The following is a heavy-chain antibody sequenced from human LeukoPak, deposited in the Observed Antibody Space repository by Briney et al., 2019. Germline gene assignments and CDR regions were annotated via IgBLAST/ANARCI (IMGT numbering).Heavy chain of an antibody. CDR3: ARLDSSGYYPRLHFDY. CDR1: GGSISSYY. Sequence: SETLSLTCTVSGGSISSYYWSWIRQPPGKGLEWIGYIYYSGSTNYNPSLKSRVTISVDTSKNQFSLKLSSVTAADTAVYYCARLDSSGYYPRLHFDYWGQGTLVTVSS. V-gene: IGHV4-59*01. D-gene: IGHD3-22*01. CDR2: IYYSGST. J-gene: IGHJ4*02.